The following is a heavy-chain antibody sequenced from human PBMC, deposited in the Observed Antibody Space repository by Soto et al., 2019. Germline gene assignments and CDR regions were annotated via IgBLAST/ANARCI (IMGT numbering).Heavy chain of an antibody. CDR2: IYYSGST. CDR1: GGSISSGGYY. CDR3: ARDAPAAGTSQDHSFDY. J-gene: IGHJ4*02. D-gene: IGHD6-13*01. V-gene: IGHV4-31*03. Sequence: PSETLSLTCTVSGGSISSGGYYWSWIRQHPGKGLEWIGYIYYSGSTYYNPSLKSRVTISVDTSKNQFSLKLSSVTAADTAVYYCARDAPAAGTSQDHSFDYWGQGTLVTVSS.